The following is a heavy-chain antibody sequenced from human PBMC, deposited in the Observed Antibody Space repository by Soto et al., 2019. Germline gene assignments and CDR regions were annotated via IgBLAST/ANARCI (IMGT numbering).Heavy chain of an antibody. D-gene: IGHD3-10*01. V-gene: IGHV4-34*01. Sequence: SETLSLTCAVYGGSFSGYYWSWIRQPPGKGLEWIGEINHSGSTNYNPSLKSRVTISVDTSKNQFSLKLSSVTAADTAVYYCARFTLHPRSMVRGVIKNYYYYYYMDVWGKGTTVTVSS. CDR2: INHSGST. CDR1: GGSFSGYY. J-gene: IGHJ6*03. CDR3: ARFTLHPRSMVRGVIKNYYYYYYMDV.